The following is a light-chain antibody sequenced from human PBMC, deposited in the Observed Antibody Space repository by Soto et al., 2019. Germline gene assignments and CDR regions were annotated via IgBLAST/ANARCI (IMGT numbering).Light chain of an antibody. V-gene: IGKV3D-20*02. CDR3: QQRYNWPIT. J-gene: IGKJ5*01. CDR1: QSVSSNY. CDR2: GAS. Sequence: IVLTQSPGTLSLSPWERATLSCRASQSVSSNYLAWYQQKPGQAPRLLIYGASTRATGIPARFSGSGSGTDFTLTISRVEPEDFAVYYCQQRYNWPITFGQGTRLEIK.